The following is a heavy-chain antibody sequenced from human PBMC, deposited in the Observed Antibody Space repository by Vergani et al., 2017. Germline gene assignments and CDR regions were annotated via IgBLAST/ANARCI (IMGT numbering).Heavy chain of an antibody. V-gene: IGHV3-43D*04. J-gene: IGHJ6*02. CDR3: AKDMGRYCSGGSCYAVYYYYYGMDV. CDR1: GFTFDDYA. CDR2: ISWDGGST. Sequence: EVQLVESGGVVVQPGGSLRLSCAASGFTFDDYAMHWVRQATGKGLEWVYLISWDGGSTYYADSVKGRFTISRDNSKNSLYLQMNSLRAEDTALYYCAKDMGRYCSGGSCYAVYYYYYGMDVWGQGTTVTVSS. D-gene: IGHD2-15*01.